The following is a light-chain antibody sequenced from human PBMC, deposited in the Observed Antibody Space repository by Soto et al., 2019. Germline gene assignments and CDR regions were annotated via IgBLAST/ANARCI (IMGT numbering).Light chain of an antibody. CDR3: LHDHSYPRT. V-gene: IGKV1-6*01. Sequence: AIQMTQSPSSLSASVGDRVTITCRASQGIRNDLGWYQQRPGKAPKLLIYATSNLQTVVPSRFSCSVAGTDFTLPIRSLQPEDFAAYYCLHDHSYPRTFGQGSKVEIK. J-gene: IGKJ1*01. CDR2: ATS. CDR1: QGIRND.